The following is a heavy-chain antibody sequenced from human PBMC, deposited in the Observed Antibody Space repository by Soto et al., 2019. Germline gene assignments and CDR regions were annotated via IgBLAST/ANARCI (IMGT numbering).Heavy chain of an antibody. V-gene: IGHV4-39*01. D-gene: IGHD6-13*01. Sequence: SETLSLTCTVSGGSISSSSYYWGWIRQPPGKGLEWIGSIYYSGSTYYNPSLKSRVTISVDTSKNQFSLKLSSVTAADTAVYYCAQSIAAAGTGWFDPWGQGTLVTV. CDR1: GGSISSSSYY. CDR3: AQSIAAAGTGWFDP. CDR2: IYYSGST. J-gene: IGHJ5*02.